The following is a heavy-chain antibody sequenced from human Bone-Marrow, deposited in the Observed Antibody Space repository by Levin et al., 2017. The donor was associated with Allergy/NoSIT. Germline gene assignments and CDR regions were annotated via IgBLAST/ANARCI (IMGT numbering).Heavy chain of an antibody. D-gene: IGHD3-10*01. CDR3: ARVAMVRGVICAFDI. J-gene: IGHJ3*02. Sequence: SETLSLTCAVYGGSFSGYYWSWIRQPPGKGLEWIGEINHSGSTNYNPSLKSRVTISVDTSKNQFSLKLSSVTAADTAVYYCARVAMVRGVICAFDIWGQGTMVTVSS. CDR1: GGSFSGYY. CDR2: INHSGST. V-gene: IGHV4-34*01.